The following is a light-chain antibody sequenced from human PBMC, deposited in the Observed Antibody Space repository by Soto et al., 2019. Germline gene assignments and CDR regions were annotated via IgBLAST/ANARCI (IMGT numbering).Light chain of an antibody. Sequence: QSVLTQPTSVSGSPGQSITISCTGNHNDIGTYDYVSWYQQHPGRAPRLLIHGVTTRPSGISGRFSASKSGLTASLTISGLQPEDEADYYCSSFTSNRIYVFAIGTKVIVL. CDR3: SSFTSNRIYV. V-gene: IGLV2-14*03. CDR1: HNDIGTYDY. J-gene: IGLJ1*01. CDR2: GVT.